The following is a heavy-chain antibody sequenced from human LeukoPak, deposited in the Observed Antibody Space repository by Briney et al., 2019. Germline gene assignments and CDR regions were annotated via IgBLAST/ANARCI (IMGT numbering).Heavy chain of an antibody. V-gene: IGHV4-39*01. CDR1: GGSISSSTSY. CDR3: ARLKATVSIHAYFDS. Sequence: PSETLSLTCTVSGGSISSSTSYWGWIRQPPGKGLEWIGSIYYSGSTYYNPSLKSRVTISVDTSKNQFSLKLSSVTAADTAVYYCARLKATVSIHAYFDSWGQGTLVTVSS. CDR2: IYYSGST. D-gene: IGHD4-17*01. J-gene: IGHJ4*02.